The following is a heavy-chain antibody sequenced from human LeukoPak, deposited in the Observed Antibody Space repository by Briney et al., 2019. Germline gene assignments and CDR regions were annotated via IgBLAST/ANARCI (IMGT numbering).Heavy chain of an antibody. V-gene: IGHV5-51*01. J-gene: IGHJ3*02. D-gene: IGHD3-3*02. Sequence: PGNFLKISCKGSGYSFTKYWIGWVRPMPGKGLEWMGIIDPGDSDTRYSPSFQGQVIISADKSISTAYLQWSSLKASDTAMYYCARPLGPGAFNIWGQGTMVTVSS. CDR3: ARPLGPGAFNI. CDR1: GYSFTKYW. CDR2: IDPGDSDT.